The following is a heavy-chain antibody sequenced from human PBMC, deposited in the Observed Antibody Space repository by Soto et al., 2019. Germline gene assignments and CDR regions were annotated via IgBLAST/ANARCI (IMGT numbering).Heavy chain of an antibody. CDR3: XXXXXVNYFDY. Sequence: QVQLQESGPGLVKPSQTLSLTCTVSGGSISSGGYYWSWIRQHPGKGLEWIGYIYDSGSTYYNPSLXXXXXXXXXXXXXXXXXXXXXXXXXXXXVXXXXXXXXVNYFDYWGQGTLVTVSS. CDR2: IYDSGST. CDR1: GGSISSGGYY. V-gene: IGHV4-31*01. J-gene: IGHJ4*02.